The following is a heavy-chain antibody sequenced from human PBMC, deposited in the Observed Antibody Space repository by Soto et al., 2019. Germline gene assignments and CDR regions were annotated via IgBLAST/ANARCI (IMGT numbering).Heavy chain of an antibody. D-gene: IGHD3-22*01. V-gene: IGHV1-24*01. CDR1: GYTLTELS. J-gene: IGHJ4*02. CDR3: ATDQRANYYDSSGYHAY. Sequence: AASVKVSCKVSGYTLTELSMHWVRQAPGKGLEWMGGFDPEDGETIYAQKVQGRVTMTEDTSTDTAYMELSSLRSEDTAVYYCATDQRANYYDSSGYHAYWGQGTLVTLSS. CDR2: FDPEDGET.